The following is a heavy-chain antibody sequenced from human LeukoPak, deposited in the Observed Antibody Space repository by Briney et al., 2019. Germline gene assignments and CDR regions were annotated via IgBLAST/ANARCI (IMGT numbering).Heavy chain of an antibody. CDR2: IYPNSGAT. CDR3: ARGSGCYNFDY. D-gene: IGHD1-26*01. CDR1: GYTFTGYY. V-gene: IGHV1-2*02. J-gene: IGHJ4*02. Sequence: ASVKVSCKASGYTFTGYYMHWVRQAPGQGLEWMGWIYPNSGATKYAQKFQGRVTMTRDTSISTAYMELSRLRSDDTAVYYCARGSGCYNFDYWGQGTLVTVSS.